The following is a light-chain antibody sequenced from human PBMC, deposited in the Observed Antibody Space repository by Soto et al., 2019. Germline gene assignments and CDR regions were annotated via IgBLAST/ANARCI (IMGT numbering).Light chain of an antibody. J-gene: IGKJ1*01. CDR1: QSISSW. CDR2: DAY. V-gene: IGKV1-5*01. CDR3: QQYDSYAWT. Sequence: DIQMTQSPSILSASVGYRVTITCRASQSISSWLAWYQQKPGKAPKLLIYDAYSLESGVPSMFSGIGAGTEFTLTITSLQPDDFATYYCQQYDSYAWTFGQGTKV.